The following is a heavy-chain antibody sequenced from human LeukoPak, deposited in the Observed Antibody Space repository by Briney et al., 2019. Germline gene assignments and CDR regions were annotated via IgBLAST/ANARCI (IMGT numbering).Heavy chain of an antibody. D-gene: IGHD1-1*01. CDR1: GFTFDDYA. V-gene: IGHV3-43D*04. Sequence: PGGSLRLSCAASGFTFDDYAMHWVRQAPGKGLEWVSLISWDGGSTYYADSVKGRFTISSDNSKNSLYLQMNSLRAEDTALYYCAKDRHNWKGVAYYYYGMDVWGKGTTVTVPS. CDR2: ISWDGGST. CDR3: AKDRHNWKGVAYYYYGMDV. J-gene: IGHJ6*04.